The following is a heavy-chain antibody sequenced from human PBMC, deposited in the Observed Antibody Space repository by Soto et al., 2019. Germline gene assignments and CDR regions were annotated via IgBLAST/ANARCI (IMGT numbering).Heavy chain of an antibody. J-gene: IGHJ4*02. CDR3: ARVDYYDSSGYYGY. CDR1: GYTFTIYG. D-gene: IGHD3-22*01. Sequence: QVQLVQSGAEVKKPGASVKVSCKASGYTFTIYGISWVRQAPGHGLEWMGWISGYNGNTDYAQNLQDRVTLTTDASTSSVYMELRSLRSDDTAGYYCARVDYYDSSGYYGYWGQGTLITVSS. V-gene: IGHV1-18*04. CDR2: ISGYNGNT.